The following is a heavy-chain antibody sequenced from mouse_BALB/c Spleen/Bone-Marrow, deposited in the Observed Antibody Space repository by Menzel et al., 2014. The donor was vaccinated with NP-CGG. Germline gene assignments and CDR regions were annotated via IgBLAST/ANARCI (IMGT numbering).Heavy chain of an antibody. CDR2: IHYSGGT. V-gene: IGHV3-1*02. D-gene: IGHD1-2*01. Sequence: DVQLQESGPALVKPSQSLSLTCTVTGYSITGGYSWHWIRQFPGNTLEWMGYIHYSGGTNYNPSLKSRISITRDTSKNQFFLQLNSVTTEDTATYYCARWNGYYAMDYWGQGTSVTVSS. CDR1: GYSITGGYS. J-gene: IGHJ4*01. CDR3: ARWNGYYAMDY.